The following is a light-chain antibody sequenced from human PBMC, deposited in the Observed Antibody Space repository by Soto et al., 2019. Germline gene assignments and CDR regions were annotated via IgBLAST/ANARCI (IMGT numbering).Light chain of an antibody. J-gene: IGLJ1*01. V-gene: IGLV2-23*01. CDR1: SSDVGSFNL. Sequence: QSALTQPASVSGSPGQSITISCTGTSSDVGSFNLVSWYQQHPGKAPKLMIYEGSNRPSGVSNRFSGSKSGTTASLTISGLQAEDEADYFCCSYAGSSTYVFGAGTKLTVL. CDR2: EGS. CDR3: CSYAGSSTYV.